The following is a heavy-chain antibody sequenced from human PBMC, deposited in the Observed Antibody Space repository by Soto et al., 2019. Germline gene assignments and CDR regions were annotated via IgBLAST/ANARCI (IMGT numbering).Heavy chain of an antibody. CDR3: ARDQILYGGNSFDS. Sequence: QVQLVESGGGVVQPGRSLRLSCAASGFTLSSYGMHWVRQAPGKGLEWVAVIWHDDKYYVNSVKGRFTISRDNSKNTLYPQMSSLRAEDTAVYYCARDQILYGGNSFDSWGQGTLVTVSS. CDR2: IWHDDK. D-gene: IGHD2-15*01. CDR1: GFTLSSYG. V-gene: IGHV3-33*01. J-gene: IGHJ4*02.